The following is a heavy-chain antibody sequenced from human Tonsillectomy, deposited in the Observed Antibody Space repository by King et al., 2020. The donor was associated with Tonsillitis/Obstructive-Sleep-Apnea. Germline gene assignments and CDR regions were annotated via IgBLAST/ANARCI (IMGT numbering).Heavy chain of an antibody. J-gene: IGHJ6*02. D-gene: IGHD3-22*01. CDR3: ARVGDSSGYYYDYYYGMDV. V-gene: IGHV3-33*01. Sequence: HVQLVESGGGVVQPGRSLRLSCAASGFTFNSYGMHWVRQAPGKGLEWVAVIWYDGSNKYYLDSVKGRFTISRDNSKNTLYLQMKSLRAEDTAVYYCARVGDSSGYYYDYYYGMDVWGQGTTVTVSS. CDR2: IWYDGSNK. CDR1: GFTFNSYG.